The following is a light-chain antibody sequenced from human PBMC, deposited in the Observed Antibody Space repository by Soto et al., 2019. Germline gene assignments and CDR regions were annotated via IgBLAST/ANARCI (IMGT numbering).Light chain of an antibody. Sequence: QSVLTQPPSVSGAPGQRVTISCTGSSSNIGAGYDVHWYQRLPGTAPKVLIYSNNNRPSGVPDRFSGSKSGTSASLAITGLQADDEADYYRQSYDSSLSGSYVFGTGTKLTVL. J-gene: IGLJ1*01. CDR3: QSYDSSLSGSYV. V-gene: IGLV1-40*01. CDR1: SSNIGAGYD. CDR2: SNN.